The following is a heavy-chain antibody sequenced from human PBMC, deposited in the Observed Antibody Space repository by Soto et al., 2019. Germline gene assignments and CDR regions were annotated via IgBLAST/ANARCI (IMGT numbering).Heavy chain of an antibody. V-gene: IGHV4-59*08. CDR2: IHYSGST. CDR1: GGPISSYH. CDR3: ARQGHGDYGWVAFDI. D-gene: IGHD4-17*01. J-gene: IGHJ3*02. Sequence: PSETLSLTCTVSGGPISSYHWSWMRQTPGKGLEWIGYIHYSGSTNYNPSLRSRVTISVDTSRNQFSLSLSSVTAADTAVYYCARQGHGDYGWVAFDIWGQGTMVTVSS.